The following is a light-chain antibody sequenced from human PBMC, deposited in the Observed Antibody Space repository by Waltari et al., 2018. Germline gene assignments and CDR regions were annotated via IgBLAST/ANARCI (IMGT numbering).Light chain of an antibody. V-gene: IGKV3-11*01. J-gene: IGKJ1*01. Sequence: EIVLTQSPATLSLSPGERATLSCRASQSVSSYLAGYQQKPGQAPRLLIYDASSRATGIPARFSGSGSGTDFTLTISSLEPEDFAVYYCQQRDGTFGQGTKVEIK. CDR2: DAS. CDR3: QQRDGT. CDR1: QSVSSY.